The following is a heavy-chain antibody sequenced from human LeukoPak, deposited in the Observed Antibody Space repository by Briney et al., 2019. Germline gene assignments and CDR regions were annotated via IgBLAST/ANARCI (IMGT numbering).Heavy chain of an antibody. CDR1: GYTFTSYG. V-gene: IGHV1-18*01. J-gene: IGHJ6*02. Sequence: ASVKVSCTASGYTFTSYGISWVRRAPGQGLEWMGWISAYNGNTNYAQKLQGRVTMTTDTSTSTAYMELRSLRSDDTAVYYCARGAGDYDFWSGYYVYYYYYGMDVWAKGPRSPSP. CDR2: ISAYNGNT. D-gene: IGHD3-3*01. CDR3: ARGAGDYDFWSGYYVYYYYYGMDV.